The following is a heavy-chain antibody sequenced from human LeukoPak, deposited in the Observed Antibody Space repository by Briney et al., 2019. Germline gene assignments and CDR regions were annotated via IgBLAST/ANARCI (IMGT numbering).Heavy chain of an antibody. CDR1: GFTFSDYY. D-gene: IGHD6-13*01. V-gene: IGHV3-11*06. CDR2: ISGSSSNT. CDR3: ASSAGAAAGLDY. Sequence: GGSLRLSCAASGFTFSDYYMSWIRQAPGKGLEWVSYISGSSSNTNYADSVKGRFTISRDNAKNSLYLQMNSLRAEDTAVYYCASSAGAAAGLDYWGQGTLVSVSS. J-gene: IGHJ4*02.